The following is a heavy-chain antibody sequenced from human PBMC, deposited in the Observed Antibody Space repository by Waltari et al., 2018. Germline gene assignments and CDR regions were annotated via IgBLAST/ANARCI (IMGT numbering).Heavy chain of an antibody. CDR1: GGSIRSSSYY. Sequence: QLQLQESGPGLVKPSETLSLTCPVSGGSIRSSSYYWGWIRQPPGKGREWIGSMYYSGTTYYNPSLKSRVTISVDTSKNQFSLKLSSVTAADTAVYYCARRGGYYYRLAWFDPWGQGTLVTVSS. CDR2: MYYSGTT. V-gene: IGHV4-39*01. J-gene: IGHJ5*02. CDR3: ARRGGYYYRLAWFDP. D-gene: IGHD3-10*01.